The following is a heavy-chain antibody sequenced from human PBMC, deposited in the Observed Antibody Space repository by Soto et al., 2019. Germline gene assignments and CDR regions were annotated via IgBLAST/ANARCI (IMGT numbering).Heavy chain of an antibody. J-gene: IGHJ4*02. CDR3: AKDRSRQQLVVPLDY. V-gene: IGHV3-23*01. D-gene: IGHD6-13*01. CDR2: ISGSGGST. CDR1: GFTFSSYA. Sequence: PGGSLRLSCAASGFTFSSYAMSWVRQAPGKGLEWVSAISGSGGSTYYADPVKGRFTISRDNSKNTLYLQMNSLRAEDTAVYYCAKDRSRQQLVVPLDYWGQGTLVAVSS.